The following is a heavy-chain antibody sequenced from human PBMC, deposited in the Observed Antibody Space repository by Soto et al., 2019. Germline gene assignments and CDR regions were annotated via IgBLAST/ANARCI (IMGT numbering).Heavy chain of an antibody. J-gene: IGHJ6*02. CDR2: IWYDGSNK. V-gene: IGHV3-33*01. D-gene: IGHD1-26*01. CDR3: AASPVGATAFYYYYGMDV. CDR1: GFTFSSYG. Sequence: QVQLVESGGGVVQPGRSLRLSCAASGFTFSSYGMHWVRQAPGKGLEWVAVIWYDGSNKYYADSVKCRFTISRDNSKKTQYLQSSSLRAEDTAVYYCAASPVGATAFYYYYGMDVWGQGTTVTVSS.